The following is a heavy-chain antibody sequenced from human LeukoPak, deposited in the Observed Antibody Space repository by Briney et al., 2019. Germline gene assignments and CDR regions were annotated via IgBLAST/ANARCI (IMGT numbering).Heavy chain of an antibody. CDR1: GGTFSRHT. CDR3: ARDEWELLEAHFDY. V-gene: IGHV1-69*13. Sequence: ASVKVSCKASGGTFSRHTISWVRQSPGQGLEWMGGITPMFGTSNYAQKFRGRVTITADESTSTAYVELSSLRSEDTAVYYCARDEWELLEAHFDYWGQGTLVTVSS. D-gene: IGHD1-26*01. CDR2: ITPMFGTS. J-gene: IGHJ4*02.